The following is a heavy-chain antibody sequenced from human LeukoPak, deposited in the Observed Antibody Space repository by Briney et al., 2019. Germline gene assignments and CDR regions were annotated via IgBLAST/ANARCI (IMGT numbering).Heavy chain of an antibody. V-gene: IGHV3-48*03. J-gene: IGHJ3*01. CDR1: GFTFSSHE. CDR3: VRGGYCSSSICYSFNAFDV. D-gene: IGHD2-2*01. Sequence: PGGSLRLSCRASGFTFSSHEMNWVRQAPGKGLEWLSYISNGGDNIYYADPMKGRFTISRDNAKSSLFLQMYSLRAEDTAVYYCVRGGYCSSSICYSFNAFDVWGQGTTVTVSP. CDR2: ISNGGDNI.